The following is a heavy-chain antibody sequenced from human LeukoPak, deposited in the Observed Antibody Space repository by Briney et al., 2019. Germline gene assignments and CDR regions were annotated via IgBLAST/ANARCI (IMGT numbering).Heavy chain of an antibody. CDR2: IYFDGST. CDR3: AGAGDFDS. V-gene: IGHV4-30-4*01. CDR1: GASIYSGDYY. Sequence: PSETLSLTCTASGASIYSGDYYWSWIRQPPGKGLEWIGYIYFDGSTYYNPSLKSRVSISMDTSKNQFSLKLSSVTAADTAVYFCAGAGDFDSWGQGTLVTVSS. J-gene: IGHJ4*02. D-gene: IGHD3-10*01.